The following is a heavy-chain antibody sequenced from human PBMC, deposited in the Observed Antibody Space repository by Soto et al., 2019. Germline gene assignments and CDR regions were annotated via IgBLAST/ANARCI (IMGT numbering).Heavy chain of an antibody. Sequence: QVQLQESGPGLVKPSETLSLTCTVSGDSISGYYWSWIRQPPGKGLEWIGYTHYSGTTNYNPSLKSRVTLSVDTSKNQFSLQLSSVTAADTAVYYCAKGGGRFDYWGQGTLVTVSS. V-gene: IGHV4-59*01. CDR2: THYSGTT. CDR1: GDSISGYY. CDR3: AKGGGRFDY. J-gene: IGHJ4*02. D-gene: IGHD3-16*01.